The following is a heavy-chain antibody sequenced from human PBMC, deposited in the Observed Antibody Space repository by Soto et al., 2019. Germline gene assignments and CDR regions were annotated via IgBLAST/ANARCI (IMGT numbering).Heavy chain of an antibody. J-gene: IGHJ6*03. V-gene: IGHV4-59*01. CDR3: ARVGIVVVPAAIPDYYYYMDV. CDR1: GGSISSYY. Sequence: SETLSLTCAVSGGSISSYYWSWIRQPPGKGLEWIGYIYYSGSTNYNPSLKSRVTISVDTSKNQFSLKLSSVTAADTAVYYCARVGIVVVPAAIPDYYYYMDVWVKGTTVTVSS. D-gene: IGHD2-2*02. CDR2: IYYSGST.